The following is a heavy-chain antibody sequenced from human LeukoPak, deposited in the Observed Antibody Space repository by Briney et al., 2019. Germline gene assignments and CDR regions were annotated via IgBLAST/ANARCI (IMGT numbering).Heavy chain of an antibody. CDR3: ARDLCTNTICSFDY. V-gene: IGHV3-48*01. CDR1: GFTFSSYS. J-gene: IGHJ4*02. D-gene: IGHD2-2*01. CDR2: ISSSSSTM. Sequence: GGSLRLSCAASGFTFSSYSMNWVRQAPGKGLEWVSYISSSSSTMYYADSVKGRFTFSRDNAKNSLYLQMNSLRAEDTAVYYCARDLCTNTICSFDYWGQGTLVTVSS.